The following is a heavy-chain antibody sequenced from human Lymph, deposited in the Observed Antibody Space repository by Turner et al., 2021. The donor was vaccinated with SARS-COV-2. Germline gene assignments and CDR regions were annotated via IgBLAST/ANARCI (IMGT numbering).Heavy chain of an antibody. Sequence: EVQLVETGGGLIQPGGSLRPPCAASGLIVSRNYMNWVRQAPGKGVEWVSVIYSGGTTYYADSVKGRFTISRDNSKHTLYLQMNSLRVEDAAVYYCARDLGTYGMDVWGQGTTVTVSS. V-gene: IGHV3-53*02. J-gene: IGHJ6*02. D-gene: IGHD6-13*01. CDR2: IYSGGTT. CDR1: GLIVSRNY. CDR3: ARDLGTYGMDV.